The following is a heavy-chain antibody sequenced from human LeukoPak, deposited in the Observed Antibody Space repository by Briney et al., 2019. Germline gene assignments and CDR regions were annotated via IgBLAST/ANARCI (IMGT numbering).Heavy chain of an antibody. Sequence: SETLSLTCTVSGGSISSYYWSWIRQPPGKGLEWIGYIYYSGSTNYNPSLKSRVTISVDTSKNQFSLKLSSVTAADTAVYYCAKPPRAFGEPIYWGQGTLVTVSS. J-gene: IGHJ4*02. D-gene: IGHD3-10*01. CDR1: GGSISSYY. V-gene: IGHV4-59*01. CDR3: AKPPRAFGEPIY. CDR2: IYYSGST.